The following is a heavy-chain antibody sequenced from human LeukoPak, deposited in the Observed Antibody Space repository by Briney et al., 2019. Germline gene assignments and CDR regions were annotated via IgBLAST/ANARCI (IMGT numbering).Heavy chain of an antibody. J-gene: IGHJ5*02. CDR3: AGNFYASANHNWFDP. CDR1: GGSISSYY. CDR2: IYYSGTT. D-gene: IGHD3-10*01. Sequence: PSETLSLTCTVSGGSISSYYWSWIRQPPGKGLEWIAYIYYSGTTNYNPSLKSRVTISVDTSKNQFSLKLSSVTAADTAVYYCAGNFYASANHNWFDPWGQGTLVTVSS. V-gene: IGHV4-59*08.